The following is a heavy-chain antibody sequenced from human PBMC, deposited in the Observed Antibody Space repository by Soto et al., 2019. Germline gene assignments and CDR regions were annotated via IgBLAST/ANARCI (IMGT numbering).Heavy chain of an antibody. CDR3: ARGPKKAARPPYYYGMDV. J-gene: IGHJ6*02. D-gene: IGHD6-6*01. Sequence: QVQLVQSGAEVKKPGASVKVSCKASGYTFTSYDINWVRQATGQGLEWMGWMNPNSGNTGYAQKFQGRVTMTRNTXIXTXXMELSSLRSEDTAVYYCARGPKKAARPPYYYGMDVWGQGTTVTVSS. V-gene: IGHV1-8*01. CDR1: GYTFTSYD. CDR2: MNPNSGNT.